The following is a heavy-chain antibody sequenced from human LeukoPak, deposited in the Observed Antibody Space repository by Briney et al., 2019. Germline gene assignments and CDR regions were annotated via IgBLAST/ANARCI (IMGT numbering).Heavy chain of an antibody. CDR2: IYSGGNT. CDR1: GFTVSNNF. CDR3: ARKSASLKVRGVDC. J-gene: IGHJ4*02. V-gene: IGHV3-66*01. Sequence: GRSLRLSCAASGFTVSNNFMTWVRQAPGKGPECVSVIYSGGNTYYADSVKGRFTISSGNSKNTLYLQINSMRAADTALYNCARKSASLKVRGVDCWGQGALVTVSS. D-gene: IGHD3-10*01.